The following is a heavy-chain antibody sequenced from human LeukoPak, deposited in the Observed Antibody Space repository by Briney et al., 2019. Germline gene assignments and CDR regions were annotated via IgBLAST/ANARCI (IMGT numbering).Heavy chain of an antibody. CDR3: ARAWGYGSGSYYSFYFDY. V-gene: IGHV4-4*07. D-gene: IGHD3-10*01. CDR1: GGSISSYY. J-gene: IGHJ4*02. Sequence: SETLSLTCTVSGGSISSYYWSWIRQPAGKGLEWIGRIYTSGSTNYNPSLKSRVTMSVDTSKNHFSLKLSSETAADTAVYYCARAWGYGSGSYYSFYFDYWGQGTLVTVSS. CDR2: IYTSGST.